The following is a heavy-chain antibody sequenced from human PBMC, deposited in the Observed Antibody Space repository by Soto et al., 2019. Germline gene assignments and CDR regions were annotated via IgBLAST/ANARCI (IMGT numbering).Heavy chain of an antibody. CDR1: GFTFSDHA. Sequence: QVQLVASGGGVVQPGTSLRLSCEASGFTFSDHAMHWVRQAPGKGLEWVAVVWFDGGNKFYTDSVKGRFTISRDNSKNTLFLQMNSLRVVDTAVYYCARAPAGDYTLYHYYTMDVWGQGTQVTVSS. J-gene: IGHJ6*02. CDR3: ARAPAGDYTLYHYYTMDV. D-gene: IGHD4-17*01. V-gene: IGHV3-33*01. CDR2: VWFDGGNK.